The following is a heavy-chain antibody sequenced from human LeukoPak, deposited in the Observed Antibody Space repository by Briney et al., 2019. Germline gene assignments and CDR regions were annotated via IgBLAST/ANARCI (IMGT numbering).Heavy chain of an antibody. D-gene: IGHD3-3*01. CDR3: ARHWSGAVGGGDYFDC. V-gene: IGHV4-39*01. CDR2: IYYSGST. Sequence: PSETLSLTCTVSGGSISSSSYYWGWIRQPPGKGLEWIGSIYYSGSTYYNPSLKSRVTISVDTSKNQFSLKLSSVTAADTAVYYCARHWSGAVGGGDYFDCWGQGTLVTVSS. CDR1: GGSISSSSYY. J-gene: IGHJ4*02.